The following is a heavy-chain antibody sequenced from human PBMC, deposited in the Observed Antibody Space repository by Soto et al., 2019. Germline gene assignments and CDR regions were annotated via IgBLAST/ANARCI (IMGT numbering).Heavy chain of an antibody. V-gene: IGHV4-30-4*01. CDR3: ASRKSSPYFDY. D-gene: IGHD3-10*01. CDR2: IYYSGSP. Sequence: SETLSLTCTVSGGSISSGDYYWSWIRQPPGKGLEWIGSIYYSGSPYYNPSLKSRVTISVDTSKNQFSLRLSSVTAADTAVYYCASRKSSPYFDYWGQGTLVTVS. CDR1: GGSISSGDYY. J-gene: IGHJ4*02.